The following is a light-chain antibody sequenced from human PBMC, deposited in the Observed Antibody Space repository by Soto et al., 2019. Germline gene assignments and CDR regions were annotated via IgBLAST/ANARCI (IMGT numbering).Light chain of an antibody. V-gene: IGKV3-11*01. Sequence: EIVLTQSPATLSLSPGERATLSCRASQKIGTFLAWYQQKPGQAPRLLFYDASNRATGVPPMFSGSGSGTDFTLTISSLEPEDLAVYYCQHRFNWPLTFGGGTKVEIK. CDR1: QKIGTF. CDR3: QHRFNWPLT. CDR2: DAS. J-gene: IGKJ4*01.